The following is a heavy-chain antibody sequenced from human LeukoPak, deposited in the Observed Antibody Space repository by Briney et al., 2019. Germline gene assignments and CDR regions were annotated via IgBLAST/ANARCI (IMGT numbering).Heavy chain of an antibody. J-gene: IGHJ6*03. CDR1: GGSISSSSYY. V-gene: IGHV4-39*07. CDR2: INHSGST. D-gene: IGHD3-3*01. CDR3: ARWYYDFWSGYYSPHYYYMDV. Sequence: SQTLSLTCTVSGGSISSSSYYWGWIRQPPGKGLEWIGEINHSGSTNYNPSLKSRVTISVDTSKNQFSLKLSSVTAADTAVYYCARWYYDFWSGYYSPHYYYMDVWGIGTTVTVSS.